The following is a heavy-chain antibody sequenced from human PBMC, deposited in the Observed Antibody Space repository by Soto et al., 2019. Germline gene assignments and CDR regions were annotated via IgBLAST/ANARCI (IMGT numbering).Heavy chain of an antibody. Sequence: GASVKVSCTASGYTFTSYGISWVRQAPGQGLEWMGWIIANIGNANYAQKFQGRVTITADKSTSTAYMELSSLRSEDTAVYYCARGVRFGELLPDYYGMDVWGQGTTVTVSS. CDR2: IIANIGNA. CDR1: GYTFTSYG. CDR3: ARGVRFGELLPDYYGMDV. D-gene: IGHD3-10*01. V-gene: IGHV1-18*01. J-gene: IGHJ6*02.